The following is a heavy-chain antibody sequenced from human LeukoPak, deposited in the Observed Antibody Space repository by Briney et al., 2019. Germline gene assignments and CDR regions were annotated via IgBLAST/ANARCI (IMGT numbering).Heavy chain of an antibody. V-gene: IGHV4-39*01. Sequence: PSETLSLTCTVSGGSISSSSYYWGWIRQPPGKGLEWIGSIYYSGSTYYNPSLKSRVTISVDTSKSQFSLKLSSVTAADTAVYYCARVAYGYSSSWSSTYYYYYMDVWGKGTTVTVSS. CDR1: GGSISSSSYY. CDR2: IYYSGST. D-gene: IGHD6-13*01. CDR3: ARVAYGYSSSWSSTYYYYYMDV. J-gene: IGHJ6*03.